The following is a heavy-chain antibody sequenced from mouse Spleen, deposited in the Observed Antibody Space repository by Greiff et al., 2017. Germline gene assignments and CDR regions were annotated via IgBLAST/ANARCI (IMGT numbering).Heavy chain of an antibody. CDR2: IYPGSGST. Sequence: VQLQESGAELVKPGASVKMSCKASGYTFSSYWITWVKQRPGQGLEWIGDIYPGSGSTNYNETFKSKATLTVDTSSSTAYMQLSSLTSEDSAVYYCARHYGNPYWYVDVWGTGTTVTVS. J-gene: IGHJ1*03. V-gene: IGHV1-55*01. D-gene: IGHD2-1*01. CDR1: GYTFSSYW. CDR3: ARHYGNPYWYVDV.